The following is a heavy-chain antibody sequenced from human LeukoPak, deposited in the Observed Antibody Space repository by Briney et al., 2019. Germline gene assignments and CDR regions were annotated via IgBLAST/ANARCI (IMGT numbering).Heavy chain of an antibody. Sequence: TSETLSLTCSVSGVSVNGGKYYWTWIRQPAGKGLEWVGRIQTSGSTKHSPSLWGRVTVSLDTSKNQYSLNLDSVTAADTAMYYCARGKTYRGGGDYYFDSWGQGTLVTVSS. CDR2: IQTSGST. D-gene: IGHD2-21*01. J-gene: IGHJ4*02. CDR3: ARGKTYRGGGDYYFDS. V-gene: IGHV4-61*02. CDR1: GVSVNGGKYY.